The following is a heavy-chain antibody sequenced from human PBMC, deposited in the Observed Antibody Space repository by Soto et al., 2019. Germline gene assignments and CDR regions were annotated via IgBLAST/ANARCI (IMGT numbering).Heavy chain of an antibody. CDR2: VIPMLNMT. CDR1: GGTFSYYS. Sequence: QVQLVQSGAEVRKPGSSVRVSCRVPGGTFSYYSFSWVRQAPGQGLEWMGRVIPMLNMTNYPLRTQDRVTITAYKSTGTVYMELSSLRSEDTAVYYCAREGFCSGGTCYGILSWFDLWGQGTLVTVSS. J-gene: IGHJ5*02. CDR3: AREGFCSGGTCYGILSWFDL. V-gene: IGHV1-69*08. D-gene: IGHD2-15*01.